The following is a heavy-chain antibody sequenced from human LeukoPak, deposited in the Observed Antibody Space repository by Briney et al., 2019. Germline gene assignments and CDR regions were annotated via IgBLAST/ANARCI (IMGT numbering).Heavy chain of an antibody. V-gene: IGHV4-34*01. Sequence: PSETLSLTCAVYGGSFSGYYWSWIRQPPGKGLEWIGEINHSGSTNYNPSLKSRVTISVDTSKNQFSLKLSSVTAADTAVYYCARYYGGNSPRIDYWGQGTLVTVSS. D-gene: IGHD4-23*01. CDR2: INHSGST. J-gene: IGHJ4*02. CDR3: ARYYGGNSPRIDY. CDR1: GGSFSGYY.